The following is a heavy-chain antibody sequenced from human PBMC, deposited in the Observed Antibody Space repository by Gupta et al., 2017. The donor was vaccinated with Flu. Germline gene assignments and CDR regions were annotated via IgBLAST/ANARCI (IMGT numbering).Heavy chain of an antibody. V-gene: IGHV2-5*02. CDR3: AHRLRVGPNRRGPHADNWFDT. D-gene: IGHD1-26*01. Sequence: QITLKESGPTLVKHTQTVTLTCTLSGFSLTTGVGVAWIRQPPEKAPEWLAIIFWDDTIRYSPSLKTRLTITKDTSRNQVVLTMTNMNADDTATYYCAHRLRVGPNRRGPHADNWFDTWGQGSLVTVSS. J-gene: IGHJ5*02. CDR1: GFSLTTGVG. CDR2: IFWDDTI.